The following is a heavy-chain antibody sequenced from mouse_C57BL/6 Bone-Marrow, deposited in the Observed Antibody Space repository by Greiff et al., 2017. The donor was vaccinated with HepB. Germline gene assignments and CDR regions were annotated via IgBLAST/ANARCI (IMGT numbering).Heavy chain of an antibody. Sequence: QVQLQQSGPELVKPGASVKISCTASGYAFSSSWMNWVKQRPGKGLEWIGRIYPGDGDTNYNGKFKGKDTLTADKSSSTAYMQLSRLTSEDSAVYFCARSHYGSNGGFDYWGQGTTLTVSS. D-gene: IGHD1-1*01. V-gene: IGHV1-82*01. CDR3: ARSHYGSNGGFDY. J-gene: IGHJ2*01. CDR2: IYPGDGDT. CDR1: GYAFSSSW.